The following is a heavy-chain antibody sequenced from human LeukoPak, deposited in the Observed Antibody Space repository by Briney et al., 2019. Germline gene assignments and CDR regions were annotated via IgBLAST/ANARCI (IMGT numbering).Heavy chain of an antibody. Sequence: GGSLRLSCAASGFTFSSYAMSWVRQAPGKGLECVSSISGSGGSIYYADSVKGRFTISRDNSKSTLYLQMNSLRAEDTAIYYCAKEAVAAAGPFDYWGQGTLVTVSS. CDR1: GFTFSSYA. CDR3: AKEAVAAAGPFDY. D-gene: IGHD6-13*01. V-gene: IGHV3-23*01. J-gene: IGHJ4*02. CDR2: ISGSGGSI.